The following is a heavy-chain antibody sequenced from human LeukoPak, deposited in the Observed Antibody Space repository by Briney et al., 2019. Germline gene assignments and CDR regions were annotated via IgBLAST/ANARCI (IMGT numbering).Heavy chain of an antibody. D-gene: IGHD3-22*01. J-gene: IGHJ3*02. CDR1: GYSITNYW. V-gene: IGHV5-51*01. CDR2: ISPGDSDT. CDR3: AIQIYDSSGYYTYASSPDAFDI. Sequence: GESLKISCKGSGYSITNYWIGWVRQMPGKGLEWMGIISPGDSDTRYSPSFQGQVTISADKSISTAYLQWSSLKASDTAMYYCAIQIYDSSGYYTYASSPDAFDIWGQGTMVTVSS.